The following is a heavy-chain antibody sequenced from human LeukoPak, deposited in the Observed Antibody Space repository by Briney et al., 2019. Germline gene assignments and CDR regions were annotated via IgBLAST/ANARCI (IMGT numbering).Heavy chain of an antibody. J-gene: IGHJ4*02. CDR1: GGSFSGYY. D-gene: IGHD1-26*01. CDR3: ARDDRSGNFDY. CDR2: IYYSGST. Sequence: SETLSLTCAVYGGSFSGYYWSWIRQPPGKGLEWIGYIYYSGSTNYNPSLKSRVTISVDRSKNQFSLKLSSVTAADTAVYYCARDDRSGNFDYWGQGTLVTVSS. V-gene: IGHV4-59*01.